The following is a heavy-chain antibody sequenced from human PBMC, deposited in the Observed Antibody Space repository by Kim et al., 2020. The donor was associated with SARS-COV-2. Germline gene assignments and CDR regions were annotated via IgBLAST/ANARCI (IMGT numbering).Heavy chain of an antibody. CDR2: IYYSGST. J-gene: IGHJ3*02. Sequence: SETLSLTCTVSGGSISSGGYYWSWIRQHPGKGLEWIGYIYYSGSTYYNPSLKSRVTISVDTSKNQFSLKLSSVTAADTAVYYCATSGVNCGGDCSDAFDIWGQGTMVTVSS. CDR3: ATSGVNCGGDCSDAFDI. V-gene: IGHV4-31*03. CDR1: GGSISSGGYY. D-gene: IGHD2-21*02.